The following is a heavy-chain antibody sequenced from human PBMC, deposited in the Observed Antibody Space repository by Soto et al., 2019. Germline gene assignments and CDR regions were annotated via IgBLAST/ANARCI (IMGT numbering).Heavy chain of an antibody. V-gene: IGHV1-46*01. CDR2: INPSGGST. CDR1: GYTFTNYY. J-gene: IGHJ4*02. D-gene: IGHD3-22*01. CDR3: VKAVFSGYYYVPFDF. Sequence: ASVKVSCKASGYTFTNYYMHWVRQAPGQGLEWMGIINPSGGSTVYAQKFQGRVTMTRDTSTSTVYMEMSSLRSEDTAVYYCVKAVFSGYYYVPFDFWGQGTLVTVSS.